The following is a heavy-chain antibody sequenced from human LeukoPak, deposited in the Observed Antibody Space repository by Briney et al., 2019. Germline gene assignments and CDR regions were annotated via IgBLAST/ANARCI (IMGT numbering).Heavy chain of an antibody. CDR2: INHSGST. CDR3: ARRYSSSWSPGWFDP. D-gene: IGHD6-13*01. Sequence: SETLSLTCAVYGGTFSGYYWSWIRQPPGKGLEWMGEINHSGSTNYNPSLKSRVTISVDTSKNQFSLKLSSVTAADTAVYYCARRYSSSWSPGWFDPWGQGTLVTVSS. CDR1: GGTFSGYY. V-gene: IGHV4-34*01. J-gene: IGHJ5*02.